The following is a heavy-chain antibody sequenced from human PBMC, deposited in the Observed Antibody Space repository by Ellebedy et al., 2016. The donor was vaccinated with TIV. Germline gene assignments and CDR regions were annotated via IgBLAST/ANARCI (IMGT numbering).Heavy chain of an antibody. D-gene: IGHD3-10*01. CDR1: GGSISSYY. J-gene: IGHJ4*02. CDR2: IYYSGST. CDR3: ASSAQGFGELWG. V-gene: IGHV4-59*01. Sequence: MPSETLSLTCTVSGGSISSYYWSWIRQPPGKGLEWIGYIYYSGSTNYNPSLKSRVTISVDTSKNQFSLKLSSVTAADTAVYYCASSAQGFGELWGWGQGTLVTVSS.